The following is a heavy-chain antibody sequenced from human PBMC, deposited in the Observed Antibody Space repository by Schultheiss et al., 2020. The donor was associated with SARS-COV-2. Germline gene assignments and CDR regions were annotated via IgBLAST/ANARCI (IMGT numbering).Heavy chain of an antibody. J-gene: IGHJ4*02. CDR2: IWRDVTDK. CDR3: ARDRADGWKPAFYFDY. V-gene: IGHV3-33*01. D-gene: IGHD5-24*01. CDR1: GFTLSTYG. Sequence: GESLKISCAASGFTLSTYGVHWVRQAPGKGLEWVALIWRDVTDKHYADSVKGRFTISRDNSKNTLYLQMNSLRGEDTAVYYCARDRADGWKPAFYFDYWGQGTLVTVSS.